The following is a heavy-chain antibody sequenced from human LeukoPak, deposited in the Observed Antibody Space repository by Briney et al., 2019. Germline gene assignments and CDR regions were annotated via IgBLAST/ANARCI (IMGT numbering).Heavy chain of an antibody. J-gene: IGHJ4*02. CDR1: GFTFNSYT. D-gene: IGHD3-22*01. CDR3: ARLIHYHDGSGYSFDY. Sequence: PGGSLRLSCAASGFTFNSYTMTWVRQAPGKGLEWVSSMMINTNYKDYVDSAKGRFTISRDNAKNSLYLQMHSLRAEDTAIYYCARLIHYHDGSGYSFDYWGQGTLVTVSS. V-gene: IGHV3-21*01. CDR2: MMINTNYK.